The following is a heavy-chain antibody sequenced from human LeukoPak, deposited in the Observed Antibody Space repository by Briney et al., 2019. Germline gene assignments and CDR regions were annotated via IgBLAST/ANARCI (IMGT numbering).Heavy chain of an antibody. D-gene: IGHD3-22*01. CDR1: GYSFGNYW. CDR3: ARLTDYYDSSGYYRNYNWFDP. CDR2: VYPGDSST. Sequence: GESLQISCRGSGYSFGNYWIAWVRPMPGKGLEWMGIVYPGDSSTKYSPSFQGQVTISVDRSINTAYLQWSSLTASDTAMYYCARLTDYYDSSGYYRNYNWFDPWGQGTLVTVSP. V-gene: IGHV5-51*01. J-gene: IGHJ5*02.